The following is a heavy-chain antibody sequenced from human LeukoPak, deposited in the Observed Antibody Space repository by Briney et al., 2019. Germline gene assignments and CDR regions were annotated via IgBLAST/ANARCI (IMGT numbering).Heavy chain of an antibody. V-gene: IGHV4-59*01. D-gene: IGHD2-15*01. J-gene: IGHJ3*02. Sequence: ETLSLTCTVSGGSISSYYWSWIRQPPVKGLEWIGYIYYSGSTNYNPSLKSRVTISVDTSKNQFSLKLSSVTAADTAVYYCAREVALGAFDIWGQGTMVTVSS. CDR2: IYYSGST. CDR1: GGSISSYY. CDR3: AREVALGAFDI.